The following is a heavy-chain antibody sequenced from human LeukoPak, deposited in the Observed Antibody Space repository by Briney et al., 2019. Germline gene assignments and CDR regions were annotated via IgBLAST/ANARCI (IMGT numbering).Heavy chain of an antibody. V-gene: IGHV3-23*01. CDR2: ISASGGST. D-gene: IGHD3-10*01. CDR3: AKDREVRGVMPYYFDY. J-gene: IGHJ4*02. CDR1: GFTFNTYS. Sequence: GGSLRLSCAASGFTFNTYSMNWVRQAPGKGLEWVSAISASGGSTYFADSVKGRFTLSRDNSKNTLYLQMNSLRAEDTALYYCAKDREVRGVMPYYFDYWGQGTLVTVSS.